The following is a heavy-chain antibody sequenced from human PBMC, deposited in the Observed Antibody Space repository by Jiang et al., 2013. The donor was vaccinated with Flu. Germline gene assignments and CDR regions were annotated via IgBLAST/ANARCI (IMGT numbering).Heavy chain of an antibody. Sequence: GSGLVKPSETLSLTCAVYGGSFSGYYWSWIRQPPGKGLEWIGEINHSGSTNYNPSLKSRVTISVDTSKNQFSLKLSSVTAADTAVYYCARGIGGITIFGVVIRTWFDPWGQGTLVTVSS. D-gene: IGHD3-3*01. J-gene: IGHJ5*02. CDR2: INHSGST. CDR1: GGSFSGYY. CDR3: ARGIGGITIFGVVIRTWFDP. V-gene: IGHV4-34*01.